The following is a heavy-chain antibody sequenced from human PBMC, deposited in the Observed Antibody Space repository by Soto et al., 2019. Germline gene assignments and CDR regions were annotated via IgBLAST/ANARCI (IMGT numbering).Heavy chain of an antibody. CDR2: IYSGGST. J-gene: IGHJ4*02. V-gene: IGHV3-53*01. Sequence: EVQLVESGGGLIQPGGSLRLSCAASGFTISSVYMTWVRQAPGKGLERVSVIYSGGSTYYADSVKGRFTISRDNSKNMLDLQMNSLRVEDTAIYYCTRGIVPITYGGQGTPVTVSS. CDR3: TRGIVPITY. D-gene: IGHD2-21*01. CDR1: GFTISSVY.